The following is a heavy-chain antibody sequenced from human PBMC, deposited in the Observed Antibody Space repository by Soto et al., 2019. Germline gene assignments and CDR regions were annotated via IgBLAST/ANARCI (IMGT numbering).Heavy chain of an antibody. Sequence: GASVKVSCKASGYTFTGYYMHWVRQAPGQGLEWMGCINPNSGGTNYAQKFQGWVTMTRDTSISTAYMELSRLRSDDTAVYYCARDLVGYYDILTGYRYYYYYGMDVWGQGTTVTVSS. D-gene: IGHD3-9*01. CDR1: GYTFTGYY. CDR2: INPNSGGT. J-gene: IGHJ6*02. CDR3: ARDLVGYYDILTGYRYYYYYGMDV. V-gene: IGHV1-2*04.